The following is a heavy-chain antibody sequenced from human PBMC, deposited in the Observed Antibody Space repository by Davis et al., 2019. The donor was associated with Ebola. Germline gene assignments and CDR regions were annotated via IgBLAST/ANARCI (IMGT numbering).Heavy chain of an antibody. CDR1: GFTFSSSA. CDR3: AAVEKATITGYFDL. CDR2: IVVGSGNT. V-gene: IGHV1-58*01. D-gene: IGHD5-24*01. Sequence: SVKVSCKASGFTFSSSAVQWVRQARGQRLEWIGWIVVGSGNTNYAQKFQERVTITRDMSTSTAYMELSSLRSEDTAVYYCAAVEKATITGYFDLWGRGTLVTVSS. J-gene: IGHJ2*01.